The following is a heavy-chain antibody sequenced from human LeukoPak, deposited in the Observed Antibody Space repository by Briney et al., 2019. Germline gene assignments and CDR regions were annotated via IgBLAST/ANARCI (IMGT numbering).Heavy chain of an antibody. J-gene: IGHJ4*02. CDR2: ISSRSGTI. CDR1: GFSFSSYS. V-gene: IGHV3-48*01. CDR3: ARDLSVDYYDSSGYEVGY. D-gene: IGHD3-22*01. Sequence: GGSLRLSCVGPGFSFSSYSINWVRQAPGKGLDWVSYISSRSGTIDYADSVKGRVTISRDNSKNTLYLQMNSLRAEDTAVYYCARDLSVDYYDSSGYEVGYWGQGTLVTVSS.